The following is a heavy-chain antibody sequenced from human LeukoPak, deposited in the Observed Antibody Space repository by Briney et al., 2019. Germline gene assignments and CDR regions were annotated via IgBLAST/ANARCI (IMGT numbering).Heavy chain of an antibody. D-gene: IGHD2-2*01. Sequence: GGSLRLSCAASGFTFSSYWMHWVRQAPGKGLVWVSRINSDGSSTSYADSVKGRFTISRDNAKNTLYLQMNSLRAEDTAVYYCARRCSSTSCYAALDYWGQGTLVTVSS. CDR1: GFTFSSYW. CDR3: ARRCSSTSCYAALDY. V-gene: IGHV3-74*01. CDR2: INSDGSST. J-gene: IGHJ4*02.